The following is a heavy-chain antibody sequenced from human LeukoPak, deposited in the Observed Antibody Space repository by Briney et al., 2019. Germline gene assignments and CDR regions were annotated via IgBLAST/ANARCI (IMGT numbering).Heavy chain of an antibody. J-gene: IGHJ3*02. D-gene: IGHD2-2*01. CDR2: ISGSGGST. Sequence: GGSLRLSCAASGFTFSSYAMSWVRQAPGKGLEWVSAISGSGGSTYYADSVKGRFTISRDNSKNTLYLQMNSLRAEDTAVYYCAKDLPYCSSASCFGDDAFDIWGQGTMVTVSS. CDR1: GFTFSSYA. V-gene: IGHV3-23*01. CDR3: AKDLPYCSSASCFGDDAFDI.